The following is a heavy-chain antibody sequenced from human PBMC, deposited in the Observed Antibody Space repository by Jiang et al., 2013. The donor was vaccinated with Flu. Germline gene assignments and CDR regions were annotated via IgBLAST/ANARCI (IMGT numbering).Heavy chain of an antibody. Sequence: ESGGGLVKPGESLRLSCAASGFTFSDHYMSWIRQVPGKGLEWVAYISGSGSPLYYADSVKGRFTISRDNANKLLYLQMNSLRAEDSAVYYCARDPDSSSKVDYWGQGTLVTVSS. CDR2: ISGSGSPL. CDR3: ARDPDSSSKVDY. V-gene: IGHV3-11*01. D-gene: IGHD1-14*01. J-gene: IGHJ4*02. CDR1: GFTFSDHY.